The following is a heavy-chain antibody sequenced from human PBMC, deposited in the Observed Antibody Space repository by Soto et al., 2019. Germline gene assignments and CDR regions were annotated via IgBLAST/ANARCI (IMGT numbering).Heavy chain of an antibody. CDR3: ARTLAAAGPVSWFDP. CDR1: GGTFSSYA. D-gene: IGHD6-13*01. J-gene: IGHJ5*02. V-gene: IGHV1-69*13. Sequence: SVKVSCKASGGTFSSYAISWVRQAPGQGLEWMGGIIPIFGTANYAQKFQGRVTITADESTSTAYMELSSLRSEDTAVYYCARTLAAAGPVSWFDPWGQGTLVTVS. CDR2: IIPIFGTA.